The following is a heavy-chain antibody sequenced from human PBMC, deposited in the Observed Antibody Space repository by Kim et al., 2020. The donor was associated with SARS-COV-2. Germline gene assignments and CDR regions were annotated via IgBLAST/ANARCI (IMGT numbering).Heavy chain of an antibody. Sequence: SETLSLTCTVSGGSISSGGYYWSWIRQHPGKGLEWIGYIYYSGSTYYNPSLKSRVTISVDTSKNQFSLKLSSVTAADTAVYYCARDFSRYYDSSGPSWGQGTLVTVSS. CDR2: IYYSGST. V-gene: IGHV4-31*03. CDR3: ARDFSRYYDSSGPS. CDR1: GGSISSGGYY. D-gene: IGHD3-22*01. J-gene: IGHJ4*02.